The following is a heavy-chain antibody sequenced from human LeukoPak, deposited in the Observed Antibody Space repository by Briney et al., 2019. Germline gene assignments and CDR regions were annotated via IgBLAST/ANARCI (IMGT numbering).Heavy chain of an antibody. D-gene: IGHD6-13*01. CDR1: GFTFSSYS. V-gene: IGHV3-48*04. J-gene: IGHJ4*02. CDR2: ISSSSSTI. Sequence: PGGSLRLSCAASGFTFSSYSMNWVRQAPGKGLEWVSYISSSSSTIYYADSVKGRFTISRDNAKNSLYLQMNSLRAEDTAVYYCARGGGQQLLYYFDYWGQGTLVTVSS. CDR3: ARGGGQQLLYYFDY.